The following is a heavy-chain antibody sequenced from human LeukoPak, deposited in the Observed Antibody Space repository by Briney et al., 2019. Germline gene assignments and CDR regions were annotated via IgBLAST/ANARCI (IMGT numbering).Heavy chain of an antibody. J-gene: IGHJ4*02. D-gene: IGHD4-17*01. CDR1: GFMFSTYW. CDR3: TRDRSVTGIFDL. Sequence: GGSLRLSCEASGFMFSTYWMSWVRQAPGKGLVWVANIKYDISEKNYVDSVRGRFTISRDNAKNSLFLQMTSLRDEDTGVYYCTRDRSVTGIFDLWGQGTLVTVSS. V-gene: IGHV3-7*01. CDR2: IKYDISEK.